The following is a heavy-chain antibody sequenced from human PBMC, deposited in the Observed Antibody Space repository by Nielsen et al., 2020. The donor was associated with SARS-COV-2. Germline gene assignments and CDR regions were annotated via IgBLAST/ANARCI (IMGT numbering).Heavy chain of an antibody. Sequence: SVKVSCKASGYTFTNNYMHWVRQAPGQGLEWMGGVIPLFGTAHYAQKFQDRVSITADESTSTAYMVLSSLRSDDTAVYYCASGSGGYYDSRSGGRNYYYNMDVWGQGTTVTVSS. D-gene: IGHD3-22*01. J-gene: IGHJ6*02. V-gene: IGHV1-69*13. CDR1: GYTFTNNY. CDR3: ASGSGGYYDSRSGGRNYYYNMDV. CDR2: VIPLFGTA.